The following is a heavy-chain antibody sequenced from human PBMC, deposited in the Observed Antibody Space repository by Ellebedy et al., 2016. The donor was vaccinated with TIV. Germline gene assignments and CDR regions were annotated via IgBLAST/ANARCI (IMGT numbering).Heavy chain of an antibody. D-gene: IGHD6-13*01. J-gene: IGHJ4*02. Sequence: SETLSLXCTVSGGSISNFYWGWIRQPPGKGLEWIGYITYFGSTSYNPSLKSRVIMSLDTSKNQFSLELSSVTAADTAVYYCAKLGNPAQAAAGAGYWGQGTLVIVSS. CDR1: GGSISNFY. CDR2: ITYFGST. V-gene: IGHV4-59*01. CDR3: AKLGNPAQAAAGAGY.